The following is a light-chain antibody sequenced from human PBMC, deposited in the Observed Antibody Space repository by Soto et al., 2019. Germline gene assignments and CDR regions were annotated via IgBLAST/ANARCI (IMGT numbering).Light chain of an antibody. CDR2: GAS. CDR1: QSVSSY. CDR3: QQHNNWPPWT. Sequence: EIVMTQSPATLSVSRGERATLSCRASQSVSSYLAWYQQKPGQAPRLLIYGASTRATGIPARFSGSGSGTEFTLTISSLQSEDVAVYYCQQHNNWPPWTFGQGTKVEIK. V-gene: IGKV3-15*01. J-gene: IGKJ1*01.